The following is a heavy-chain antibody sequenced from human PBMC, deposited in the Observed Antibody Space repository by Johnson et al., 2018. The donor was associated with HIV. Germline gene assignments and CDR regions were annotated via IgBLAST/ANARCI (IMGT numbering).Heavy chain of an antibody. Sequence: LLVESGGGVVQPGRSLRLSCAASGFTFSSYAMHWVRQAPGKGLEYVSAISSNGGSTYYANSVKGRFTISRDNAKNSLYLQMNSLRAEDTAVYYCAREATGTTNAFYMWGQGTMVTVSS. CDR1: GFTFSSYA. CDR2: ISSNGGST. D-gene: IGHD1-7*01. V-gene: IGHV3-64*01. CDR3: AREATGTTNAFYM. J-gene: IGHJ3*02.